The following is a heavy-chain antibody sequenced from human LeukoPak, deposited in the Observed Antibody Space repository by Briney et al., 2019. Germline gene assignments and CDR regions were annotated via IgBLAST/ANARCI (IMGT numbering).Heavy chain of an antibody. CDR2: INDSGGT. D-gene: IGHD3-9*01. CDR1: GGSFSGYF. J-gene: IGHJ4*02. CDR3: ARGPGILTGYSPLDY. Sequence: SETLSLTCALYGGSFSGYFWSWIRQPPGKGLEWIGEINDSGGTNYNSSLKSRVSISVDTSNSQFSLKLSSVTAADTAVYYCARGPGILTGYSPLDYWGQGNLVTVSS. V-gene: IGHV4-34*01.